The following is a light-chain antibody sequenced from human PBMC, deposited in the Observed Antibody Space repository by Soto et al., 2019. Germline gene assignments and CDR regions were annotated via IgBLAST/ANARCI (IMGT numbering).Light chain of an antibody. CDR1: STDVGRYNY. J-gene: IGLJ1*01. CDR3: CSYAGSSTFYV. CDR2: EVS. V-gene: IGLV2-23*02. Sequence: QSVLTQPASVSGSPGQSITISCTGTSTDVGRYNYVSWYQQHPGKAPKLMVYEVSKRPSWVSNRFSGSKSGNTASLTISGLQAEDEADYYCCSYAGSSTFYVFGTGTKVTVL.